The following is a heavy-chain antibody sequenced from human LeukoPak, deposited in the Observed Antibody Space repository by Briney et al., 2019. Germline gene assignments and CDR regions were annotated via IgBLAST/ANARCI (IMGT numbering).Heavy chain of an antibody. V-gene: IGHV1-18*01. CDR1: GYTLTSYG. CDR3: ALTMISPLDAFDI. D-gene: IGHD3-22*01. CDR2: ISAYNGNT. J-gene: IGHJ3*02. Sequence: ASVKVSCKASGYTLTSYGISWVRQAPGQGLEWMGWISAYNGNTNYAQKLQGRVTMTTDTFTSTAYMELRSLRSDDTAVYYCALTMISPLDAFDIWGQGTMVTVSS.